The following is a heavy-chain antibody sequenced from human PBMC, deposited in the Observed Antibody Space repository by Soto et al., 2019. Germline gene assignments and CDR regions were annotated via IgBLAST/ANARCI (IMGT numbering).Heavy chain of an antibody. CDR3: ARVIKYYDSSGRWFDP. J-gene: IGHJ5*02. D-gene: IGHD3-22*01. Sequence: GGSLRLSCAASGFTFSDYYMSWIRQAPGKGLEWVSYISSSGSTIYYADSVKGRFTISRDNAKNSLYLQMNSLRAEDTAVYYCARVIKYYDSSGRWFDPWGQGTLVTVSS. CDR2: ISSSGSTI. CDR1: GFTFSDYY. V-gene: IGHV3-11*01.